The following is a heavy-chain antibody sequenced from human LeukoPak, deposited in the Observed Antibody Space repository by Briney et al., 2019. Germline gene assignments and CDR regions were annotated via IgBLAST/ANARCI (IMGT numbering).Heavy chain of an antibody. CDR2: IYYSGTT. V-gene: IGHV4-59*01. Sequence: SETLSLTCTVSGGSISHYYWSWIRQPPGKGLEWIGYIYYSGTTNYNPSLKSRVTTSVDTSKNQFSLKLNSVTAADTAVYYCAREDPQTKVPEGMDIWGQGTTVTVSS. J-gene: IGHJ6*02. CDR3: AREDPQTKVPEGMDI. CDR1: GGSISHYY. D-gene: IGHD4/OR15-4a*01.